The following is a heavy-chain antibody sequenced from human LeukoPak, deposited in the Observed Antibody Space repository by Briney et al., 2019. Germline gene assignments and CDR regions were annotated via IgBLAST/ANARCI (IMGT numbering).Heavy chain of an antibody. CDR1: GGSFSGYY. V-gene: IGHV4-34*01. CDR3: ARVEPSSGWYTAEY. D-gene: IGHD6-19*01. J-gene: IGHJ4*02. CDR2: INHSGST. Sequence: SETLSLTCAVYGGSFSGYYWSWIRQPPGKGLEWIGEINHSGSTNYNPSLKSRVTISVDTSKNQFSLKLSSVTAADTAVYYCARVEPSSGWYTAEYWGQGTLVTVSS.